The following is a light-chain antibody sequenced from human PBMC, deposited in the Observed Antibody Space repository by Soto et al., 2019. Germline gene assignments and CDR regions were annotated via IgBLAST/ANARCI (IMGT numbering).Light chain of an antibody. V-gene: IGKV3-15*01. CDR2: GAS. Sequence: EIAMTQSPASLSVSPGETATLSCRASQSVGRNLAWYEQKPGQAHRLLIYGASTRATGVPARFSGSGSGTDFTLTIRSLQSEEVAVYYCQLYNNWPPKPFGQGTKLEIK. CDR3: QLYNNWPPKP. CDR1: QSVGRN. J-gene: IGKJ1*01.